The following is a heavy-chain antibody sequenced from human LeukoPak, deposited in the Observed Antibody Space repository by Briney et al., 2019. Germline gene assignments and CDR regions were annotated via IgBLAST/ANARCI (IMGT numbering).Heavy chain of an antibody. D-gene: IGHD3-10*01. V-gene: IGHV3-23*01. CDR3: AKDSDHGSYYGSGSGYFDH. Sequence: GGSLRLSCAASGFTFSSYAMSWVRQAPGKGLEWVSAISGSGGSTYYADSVKGRFTISRDNSKNTLYLQMNSLRAEDTAVYYCAKDSDHGSYYGSGSGYFDHWGQGTLVTVSS. CDR1: GFTFSSYA. J-gene: IGHJ4*02. CDR2: ISGSGGST.